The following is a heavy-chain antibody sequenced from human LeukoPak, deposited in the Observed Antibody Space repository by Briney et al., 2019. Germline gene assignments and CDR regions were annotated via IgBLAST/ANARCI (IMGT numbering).Heavy chain of an antibody. D-gene: IGHD2-2*01. V-gene: IGHV1-69*04. CDR2: IIPILGIA. J-gene: IGHJ3*02. CDR1: GGTFISYA. CDR3: ARVGIVVVPAAFDI. Sequence: SVKVSCKASGGTFISYAISWVRQAPGQGLEWMGRIIPILGIANYAQKFQGRVTITADKSTSTAYMELSSLRSEDTAVYYCARVGIVVVPAAFDIWGQGTMVTVSP.